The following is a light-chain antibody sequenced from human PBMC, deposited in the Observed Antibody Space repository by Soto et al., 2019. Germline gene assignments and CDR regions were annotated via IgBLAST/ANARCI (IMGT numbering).Light chain of an antibody. J-gene: IGLJ1*01. CDR2: DVS. V-gene: IGLV2-14*03. CDR3: SSYTSTSTLDV. Sequence: QSALTQPASVSGSPGQSITISCTGTSSDIGGYNYVSWYQQLPGKVPKLIIYDVSNRPSGVSDRFSGSKSGNAASLTISGLQAEDEVDYYCSSYTSTSTLDVFGTGTKLTVL. CDR1: SSDIGGYNY.